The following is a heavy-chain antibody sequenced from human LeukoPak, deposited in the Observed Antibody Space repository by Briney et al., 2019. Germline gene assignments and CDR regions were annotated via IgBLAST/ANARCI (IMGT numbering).Heavy chain of an antibody. V-gene: IGHV4-31*03. CDR3: ARDVPGIAAAGTFWSDP. CDR2: IYYSGST. J-gene: IGHJ5*02. D-gene: IGHD6-13*01. CDR1: GGSISSGGYY. Sequence: SQTLSLTCTVSGGSISSGGYYWSWIRQHPGKGLEWIGYIYYSGSTYYNPSLKSRVTISVDTSKNQFSLKLSSVTAADTAVYYCARDVPGIAAAGTFWSDPWGQGTLVTVSS.